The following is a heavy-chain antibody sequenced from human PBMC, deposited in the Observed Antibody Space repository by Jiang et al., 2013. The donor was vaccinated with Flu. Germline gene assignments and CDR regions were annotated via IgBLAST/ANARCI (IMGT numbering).Heavy chain of an antibody. D-gene: IGHD2-15*01. CDR3: ARADCSGGTCYPIDY. J-gene: IGHJ4*02. CDR2: IYYSGST. V-gene: IGHV4-59*01. Sequence: KGLDWIGYIYYSGSTNYNPSLKSRVTISVDTSKNQFSLKVSAVTAADTAVYYCARADCSGGTCYPIDYWGQGTLVTVSS.